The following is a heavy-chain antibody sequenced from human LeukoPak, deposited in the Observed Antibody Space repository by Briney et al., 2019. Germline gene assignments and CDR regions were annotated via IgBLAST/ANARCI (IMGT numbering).Heavy chain of an antibody. D-gene: IGHD1-26*01. CDR2: IIPIFVIA. CDR1: GGTFTSYA. V-gene: IGHV1-69*10. Sequence: ASVKVSCKASGGTFTSYAIIWVRQSPGQGLEWWGGIIPIFVIANYAQKFQGRVTITEDKSTSTADKELSSRRCEDRAVYYCARDEGGLFDRLGQGSLVTVSS. J-gene: IGHJ5*02. CDR3: ARDEGGLFDR.